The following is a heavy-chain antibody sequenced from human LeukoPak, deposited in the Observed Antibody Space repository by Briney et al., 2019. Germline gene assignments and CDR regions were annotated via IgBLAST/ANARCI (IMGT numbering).Heavy chain of an antibody. D-gene: IGHD5-18*01. CDR3: ARVRGYSYGPFDY. J-gene: IGHJ4*02. CDR2: IYYSGST. V-gene: IGHV4-61*01. CDR1: GGSISSGSYY. Sequence: SETLSLTCTVSGGSISSGSYYWSWIRQPPGKGLEWIGYIYYSGSTNYNPSLKSRVTISVDTSKNQFSLKLSSVTAADTAVYYCARVRGYSYGPFDYWGQGTLVTVSS.